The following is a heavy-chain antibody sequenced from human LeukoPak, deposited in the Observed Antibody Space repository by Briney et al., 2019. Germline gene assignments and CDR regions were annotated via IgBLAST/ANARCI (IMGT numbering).Heavy chain of an antibody. CDR3: ARGTGYSSTWPIDY. V-gene: IGHV4-61*02. D-gene: IGHD6-13*01. J-gene: IGHJ4*02. Sequence: SETLSLTCTVSGGSISSGSYYWSWIRQPAGKGLEWIGRIYTSGSTNYNPSLKSRVTISVDTSKNQFSLKLSSVTAADTAVYYCARGTGYSSTWPIDYWGQGTLVTVSS. CDR2: IYTSGST. CDR1: GGSISSGSYY.